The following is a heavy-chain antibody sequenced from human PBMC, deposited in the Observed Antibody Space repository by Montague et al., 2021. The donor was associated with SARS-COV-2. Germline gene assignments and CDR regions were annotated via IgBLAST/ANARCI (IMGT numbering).Heavy chain of an antibody. CDR1: GGSISSSNYY. CDR2: MYYSGST. J-gene: IGHJ6*02. Sequence: SETLSLTCTVSGGSISSSNYYWGWIRQPPGKGLEWIGNMYYSGSTYYNPSLKSRVTISIDTSKNRFSLKLSSVTAADTAVYYCARDDIVLQGVTKGMDVWGQGTTVTVSS. CDR3: ARDDIVLQGVTKGMDV. V-gene: IGHV4-39*07. D-gene: IGHD3-10*01.